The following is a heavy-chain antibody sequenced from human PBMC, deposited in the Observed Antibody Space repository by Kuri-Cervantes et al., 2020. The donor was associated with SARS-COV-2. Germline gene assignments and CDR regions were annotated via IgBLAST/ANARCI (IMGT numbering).Heavy chain of an antibody. CDR2: LNPTGGST. CDR3: ARDEIFGARPGDYYGMDV. D-gene: IGHD3-3*01. J-gene: IGHJ6*02. CDR1: GYTFTRYY. V-gene: IGHV1-46*01. Sequence: ASVKVSCKASGYTFTRYYIHWVRQAPGQGLDWMGVLNPTGGSTTYAQKLQGRVTMTTDTSTSTAYMELRSLRSDDTAVYYCARDEIFGARPGDYYGMDVWGQGTTVTVSS.